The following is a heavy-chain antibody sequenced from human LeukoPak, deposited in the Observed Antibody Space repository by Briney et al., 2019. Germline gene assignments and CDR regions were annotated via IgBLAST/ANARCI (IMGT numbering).Heavy chain of an antibody. D-gene: IGHD3-9*01. CDR1: GYTFTSYG. Sequence: AASVKVSCKASGYTFTSYGISWVRQAPGQGLEWMGWISAYNGNTNYAQKLQGRVTMTTDTSTSTAYMELRSLRSDDTAVYYCARDPRGGYDILTGYYTVYYFDYWGQGTLVTVSS. CDR3: ARDPRGGYDILTGYYTVYYFDY. V-gene: IGHV1-18*01. CDR2: ISAYNGNT. J-gene: IGHJ4*02.